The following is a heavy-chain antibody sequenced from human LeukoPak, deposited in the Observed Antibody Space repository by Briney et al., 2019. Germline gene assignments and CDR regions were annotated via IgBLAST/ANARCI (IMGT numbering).Heavy chain of an antibody. J-gene: IGHJ5*02. CDR3: ARDFVVVPATRKIQSQKNGWFDP. D-gene: IGHD2-2*01. Sequence: PSETLSLTCTVSGGSISSYYWSWIRQPAGKGLEWIGRIYTSGSTNYNPSLKSRVTMSVDTSKNQFSLKLSSVTAADTAVYYCARDFVVVPATRKIQSQKNGWFDPWGQGTLVTVSS. V-gene: IGHV4-4*07. CDR2: IYTSGST. CDR1: GGSISSYY.